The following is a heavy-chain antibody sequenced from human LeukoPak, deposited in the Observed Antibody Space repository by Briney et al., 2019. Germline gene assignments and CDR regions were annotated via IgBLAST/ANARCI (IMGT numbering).Heavy chain of an antibody. V-gene: IGHV3-11*05. CDR2: ISSSSSYT. J-gene: IGHJ4*02. D-gene: IGHD6-19*01. CDR1: GFTFSDYY. CDR3: ARDGTGWKFDY. Sequence: GGSLRLSCAASGFTFSDYYMSWIRQAPGKGLEWVSYISSSSSYTNYADSVKGRFTISRDNAENSLYLQMSSLSAEDTAIYYCARDGTGWKFDYWGQGILVTVSS.